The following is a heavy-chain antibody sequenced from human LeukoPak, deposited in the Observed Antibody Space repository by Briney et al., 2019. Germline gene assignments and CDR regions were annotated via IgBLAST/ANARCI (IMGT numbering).Heavy chain of an antibody. CDR2: IHYSGST. CDR3: AGVSGYDWESFYDY. V-gene: IGHV4-59*01. J-gene: IGHJ4*02. D-gene: IGHD5-12*01. Sequence: PSETLSLTCTVSGGSISSYYWSWIRQPPGKGLEWIGYIHYSGSTNYNPSLKSRVTISVDTSKNQFSLRLSSVTAADTAVYYCAGVSGYDWESFYDYWGQGTLVTVSS. CDR1: GGSISSYY.